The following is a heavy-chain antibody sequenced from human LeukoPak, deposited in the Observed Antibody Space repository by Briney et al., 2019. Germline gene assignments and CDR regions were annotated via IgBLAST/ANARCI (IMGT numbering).Heavy chain of an antibody. V-gene: IGHV3-30*03. CDR2: ISYDGSNK. D-gene: IGHD3-3*01. CDR1: GFTFSSYG. Sequence: GGSLRLSCAASGFTFSSYGMHWVRQAPGKGLEWVAVISYDGSNKYYADSVKGRFTISRDNSKNTLYLQMNSLRAEDTAVYYCAGAEYYDFWSGYNYYMDVWGKGTTVTVSS. J-gene: IGHJ6*03. CDR3: AGAEYYDFWSGYNYYMDV.